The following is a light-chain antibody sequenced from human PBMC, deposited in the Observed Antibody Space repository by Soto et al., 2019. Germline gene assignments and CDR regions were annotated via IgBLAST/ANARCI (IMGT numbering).Light chain of an antibody. CDR1: QDISSW. Sequence: DIPITQSPSSVSASVGDSVTITCRASQDISSWLAWYQQKPGKAPKLLIYKASTLKSGVPSRFSGSGSGTEFTLTISSLQPDDFATYYCQHYNSYSEAFGQGTKVDIK. V-gene: IGKV1-5*03. CDR3: QHYNSYSEA. CDR2: KAS. J-gene: IGKJ1*01.